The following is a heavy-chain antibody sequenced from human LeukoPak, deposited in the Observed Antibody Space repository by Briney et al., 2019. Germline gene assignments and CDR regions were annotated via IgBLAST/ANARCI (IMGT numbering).Heavy chain of an antibody. CDR2: MNPNSGNT. D-gene: IGHD3-3*01. CDR3: ARPNSVLRFLEWPKGGYYYYYMDV. Sequence: ASVKVSCKAPGYTFTSYDINWVRQATGQGLEWMGWMNPNSGNTGYAQKFQGRVTMTRNTSISTAYMELSSLRSEDTAVYYCARPNSVLRFLEWPKGGYYYYYMDVWGKGATVTVSS. J-gene: IGHJ6*03. V-gene: IGHV1-8*01. CDR1: GYTFTSYD.